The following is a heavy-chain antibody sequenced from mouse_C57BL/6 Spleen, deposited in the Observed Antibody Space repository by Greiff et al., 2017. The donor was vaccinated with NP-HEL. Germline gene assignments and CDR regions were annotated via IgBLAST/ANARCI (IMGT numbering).Heavy chain of an antibody. D-gene: IGHD1-1*01. CDR3: AYGSSYPGDY. CDR1: GYSFTDYN. CDR2: TNPNYGTT. V-gene: IGHV1-39*01. J-gene: IGHJ2*01. Sequence: LKESGPELVKPGASVKISCKASGYSFTDYNMNWVKQSNGKSLEWIGVTNPNYGTTSYNQKFKGKATLTVDQSSSTAYVQLNSLTSEDSAVYYCAYGSSYPGDYWGQGTTLTVSS.